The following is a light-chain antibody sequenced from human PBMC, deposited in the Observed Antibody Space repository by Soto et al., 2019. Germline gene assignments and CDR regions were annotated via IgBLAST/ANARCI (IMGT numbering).Light chain of an antibody. CDR3: QHAYVAPYS. J-gene: IGKJ2*03. Sequence: DIQMTQSPSSVSASLGDTVTITCRASQDINVYLNWYQQKPGEVPKLLIYSASTLYSGVPSRFTGSGSETDFTLTIGSLQPEDYATYYCQHAYVAPYSFGQGTKVDI. CDR2: SAS. CDR1: QDINVY. V-gene: IGKV1-39*01.